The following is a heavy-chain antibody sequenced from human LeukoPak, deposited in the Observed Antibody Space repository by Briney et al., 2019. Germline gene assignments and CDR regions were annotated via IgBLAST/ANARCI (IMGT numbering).Heavy chain of an antibody. CDR3: AKYFGIYYYYYMDV. V-gene: IGHV3-23*01. Sequence: PGGSLRLSCAASGFTFSSFGMNWVRQAPGKGLEWVSAISGSGGSTYYADSVKGRFTISRDNSKNTLYLQMNSLRAEDTAVYYCAKYFGIYYYYYMDVWGKGTTVTVSS. CDR2: ISGSGGST. D-gene: IGHD3-10*01. CDR1: GFTFSSFG. J-gene: IGHJ6*03.